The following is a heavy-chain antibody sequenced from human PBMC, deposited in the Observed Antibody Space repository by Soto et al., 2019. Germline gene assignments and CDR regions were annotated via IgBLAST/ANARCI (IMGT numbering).Heavy chain of an antibody. Sequence: GGSLRLSCAASGFTFSSYGMHWVRQAPGKGLEWVAVIWYDGSNKYYADSVKGRFTISRDNSKNTLYLQMNSLRAEDTAVYYCERHRYSSGWYGMIGYWGQGTPVTVYS. J-gene: IGHJ4*02. CDR3: ERHRYSSGWYGMIGY. CDR1: GFTFSSYG. D-gene: IGHD6-19*01. V-gene: IGHV3-33*01. CDR2: IWYDGSNK.